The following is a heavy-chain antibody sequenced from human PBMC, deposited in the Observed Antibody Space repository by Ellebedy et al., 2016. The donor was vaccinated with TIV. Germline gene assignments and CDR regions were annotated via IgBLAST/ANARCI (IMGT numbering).Heavy chain of an antibody. CDR2: ITSGGDAATT. Sequence: PGGSLRLSCVASEFTFANAYMTWVRQTPGKGLEWVGRITSGGDAATTEYAAPVKGRFTISRDDSKNTLYLQMNSLKTEETAIYFCTTDGYVGYATDYWGQGTLVTVSS. D-gene: IGHD5-12*01. CDR3: TTDGYVGYATDY. J-gene: IGHJ4*02. CDR1: EFTFANAY. V-gene: IGHV3-15*01.